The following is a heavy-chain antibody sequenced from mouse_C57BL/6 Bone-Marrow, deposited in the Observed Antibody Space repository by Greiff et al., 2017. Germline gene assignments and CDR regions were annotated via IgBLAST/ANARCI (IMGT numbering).Heavy chain of an antibody. J-gene: IGHJ4*01. CDR1: GFTFTDYY. CDR3: ARSNDYDAMDY. Sequence: EVKLMESGGGLVQPGGSLSLSCAASGFTFTDYYMSWVRQPPGKALEWLGFIRNKANGYTTEYSASVKGRFTISRDNSQSILYLQMNALRAEDSATYYCARSNDYDAMDYWGQGTSVTVSS. CDR2: IRNKANGYTT. V-gene: IGHV7-3*01.